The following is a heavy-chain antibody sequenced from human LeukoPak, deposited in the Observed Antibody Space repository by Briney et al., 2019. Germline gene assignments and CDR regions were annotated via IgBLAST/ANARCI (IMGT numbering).Heavy chain of an antibody. J-gene: IGHJ2*01. CDR3: ARDGMGATTDGAPYFDL. D-gene: IGHD1-26*01. CDR2: IYYSGST. Sequence: PSETLSLTCTVSGGSISSGGYYWSWIRQHPGKGLEWIGYIYYSGSTYYNPSLKSRVTISVDTSKNQFSLKLSSVTAADTAVYYCARDGMGATTDGAPYFDLWGRGTLVTVSS. V-gene: IGHV4-31*03. CDR1: GGSISSGGYY.